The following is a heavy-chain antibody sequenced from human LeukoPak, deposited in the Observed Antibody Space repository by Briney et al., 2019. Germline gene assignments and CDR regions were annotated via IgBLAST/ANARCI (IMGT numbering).Heavy chain of an antibody. V-gene: IGHV5-51*01. CDR2: IYPGDSDT. D-gene: IGHD2-2*01. Sequence: GESLKISCKASGSSFTSYWIGWVRQMPGKGLEWMEIIYPGDSDTRYSPSFQGQVTISADKSISTAYLQWSSLKASDTATYYCARFYTVVPAAYHFDYWGQGTLVTVSS. CDR1: GSSFTSYW. CDR3: ARFYTVVPAAYHFDY. J-gene: IGHJ4*02.